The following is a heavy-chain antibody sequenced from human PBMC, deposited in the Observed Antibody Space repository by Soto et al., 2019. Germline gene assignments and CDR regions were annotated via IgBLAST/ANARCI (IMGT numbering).Heavy chain of an antibody. CDR2: ISAYNANT. D-gene: IGHD1-26*01. J-gene: IGHJ4*02. CDR1: GYTFTSYG. V-gene: IGHV1-18*01. CDR3: ARDRLGATGDY. Sequence: ASVKVSCKASGYTFTSYGISWVRQAPGQGLEWMGWISAYNANTNYAQKLQGRVTMTTDTSTSTSYMELRSLRSDDTAVYFCARDRLGATGDYWGQGTLVTVYS.